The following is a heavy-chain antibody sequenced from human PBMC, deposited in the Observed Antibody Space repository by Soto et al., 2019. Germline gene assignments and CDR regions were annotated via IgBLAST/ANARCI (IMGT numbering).Heavy chain of an antibody. D-gene: IGHD6-13*01. J-gene: IGHJ3*02. CDR3: ASSRDHAFDI. CDR1: GFTFSSYA. V-gene: IGHV3-30-3*01. CDR2: ISYDGSNK. Sequence: QVQLVESGGGVVQPGRSLRLSCAASGFTFSSYAMHWVRQALGKGLEWVAVISYDGSNKYYADSVKGRFTISRDNSKNTLYLQMNSLRAEDTAVYYCASSRDHAFDIWGQGTMVTVSS.